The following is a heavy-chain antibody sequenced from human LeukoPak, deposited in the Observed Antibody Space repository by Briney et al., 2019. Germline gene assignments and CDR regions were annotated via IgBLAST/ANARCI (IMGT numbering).Heavy chain of an antibody. V-gene: IGHV1-2*02. CDR2: INPNSGGT. CDR1: GYTFTGQY. D-gene: IGHD3-16*01. CDR3: ARGRQLHLGELFPFAEFFQP. Sequence: ASVKVSCKTSGYTFTGQYLHGVRQAPGQGLEWMGWINPNSGGTKSAQKFQGRVIMTRDTSISTAYMELRSLSSDDTAVYYCARGRQLHLGELFPFAEFFQPWGQGTLVTVFS. J-gene: IGHJ1*01.